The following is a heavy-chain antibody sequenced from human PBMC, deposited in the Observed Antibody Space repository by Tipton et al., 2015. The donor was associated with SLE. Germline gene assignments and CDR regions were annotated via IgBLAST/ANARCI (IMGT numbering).Heavy chain of an antibody. CDR1: GFTFSSYG. V-gene: IGHV3-30*02. CDR3: AKAQCSPVGYCSTTSCYHYSSRMDV. J-gene: IGHJ6*02. CDR2: IRYDGSNK. D-gene: IGHD2-2*01. Sequence: GSLRLSCAASGFTFSSYGMHWVRQAPGKGLEWVAFIRYDGSNKYYAESVKGRFTISRDNSKNTLYLQMNSLRAEDTAVYYCAKAQCSPVGYCSTTSCYHYSSRMDVWGQGTTVTVSS.